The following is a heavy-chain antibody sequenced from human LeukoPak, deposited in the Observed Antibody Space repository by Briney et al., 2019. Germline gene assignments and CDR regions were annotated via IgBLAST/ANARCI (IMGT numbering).Heavy chain of an antibody. CDR3: ARDAEVGIMRYFDL. J-gene: IGHJ2*01. Sequence: GGSLRLSCAASGFTFSTYWMSWVRQAPGKGLEWVANIKQDGSEKYYLDSVKGRFTISRDNAKNSLYLQMNSLRAEDTAVYYCARDAEVGIMRYFDLWGRGTLVTVSS. D-gene: IGHD3-3*01. CDR2: IKQDGSEK. CDR1: GFTFSTYW. V-gene: IGHV3-7*01.